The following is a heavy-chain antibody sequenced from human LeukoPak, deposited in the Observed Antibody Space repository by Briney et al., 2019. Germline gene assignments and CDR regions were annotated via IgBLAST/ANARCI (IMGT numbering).Heavy chain of an antibody. CDR2: ISYDGNNK. V-gene: IGHV3-30*03. J-gene: IGHJ4*02. Sequence: QTGGSLRLSCAASGFTFSSYGIHWVRQAPGKGLDWVAVISYDGNNKYYADSVKGRFTISRDNAKNSLYLQMNSLRAEDTAVYYCARDYGGSSPFDYWGQGTLVTVSS. CDR3: ARDYGGSSPFDY. D-gene: IGHD4-23*01. CDR1: GFTFSSYG.